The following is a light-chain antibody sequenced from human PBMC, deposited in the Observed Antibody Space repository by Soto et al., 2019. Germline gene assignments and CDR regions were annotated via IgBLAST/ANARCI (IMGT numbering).Light chain of an antibody. CDR3: QQIHSTSSYT. Sequence: DIQITQSPSSVSASVGDRVTITCRASQGISSWLAWYQQKPEKAPKLVIYDASSLQSGVPSRFSGSGSGTVFTLTINSLQPEDFATYYCQQIHSTSSYTFGQGTKVDIK. CDR2: DAS. CDR1: QGISSW. J-gene: IGKJ2*01. V-gene: IGKV1-12*01.